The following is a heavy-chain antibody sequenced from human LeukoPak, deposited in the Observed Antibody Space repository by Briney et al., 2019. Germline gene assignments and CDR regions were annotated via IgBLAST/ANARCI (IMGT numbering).Heavy chain of an antibody. CDR2: TNPSGGST. CDR3: ARLGATTRTFDY. V-gene: IGHV1-46*03. Sequence: ASVKVSCKASGYTFTSYYMHWVRQAPGQGLEWMGITNPSGGSTSYAQKFQGRVTMTRDTSTSTVYMELSSLRSEDTAVYYCARLGATTRTFDYWGQGTLVTVSS. J-gene: IGHJ4*02. CDR1: GYTFTSYY. D-gene: IGHD1-26*01.